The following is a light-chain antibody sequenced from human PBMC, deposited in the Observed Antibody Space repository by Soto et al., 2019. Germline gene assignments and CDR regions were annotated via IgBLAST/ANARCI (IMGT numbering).Light chain of an antibody. CDR3: QQYGSSPWP. CDR1: QSVSSY. CDR2: GAS. J-gene: IGKJ5*01. V-gene: IGKV3-20*01. Sequence: VLTKSPCTLSLSKGERAALSCRASQSVSSYLAWYQQKPGQAPRLLIYGASSRATGIPDRFSGSGSGTDFTLTISRLEPEDFAVYYCQQYGSSPWPFGQ.